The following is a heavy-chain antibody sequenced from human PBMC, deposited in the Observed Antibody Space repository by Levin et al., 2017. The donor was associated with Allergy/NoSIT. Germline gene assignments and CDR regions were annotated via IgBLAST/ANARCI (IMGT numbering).Heavy chain of an antibody. V-gene: IGHV2-70*11. CDR1: WFSLTTSGMC. CDR3: ARRAWRDTTMTDYGMDV. CDR2: IDWDDDK. J-gene: IGHJ6*02. D-gene: IGHD5-18*01. Sequence: SQTLSLTCTFSWFSLTTSGMCVSWIRQPPGKALEWLARIDWDDDKYYSTSLKTRLTISKDTSKNQVVLTMTNMDPVDTATYYCARRAWRDTTMTDYGMDVWGQGTTVTVSS.